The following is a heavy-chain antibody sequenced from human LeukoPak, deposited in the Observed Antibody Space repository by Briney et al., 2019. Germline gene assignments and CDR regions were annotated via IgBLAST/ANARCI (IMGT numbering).Heavy chain of an antibody. D-gene: IGHD3-9*01. CDR2: ISGSGGTT. CDR3: AKGLINDWSALEN. V-gene: IGHV3-23*01. CDR1: GFTFNNYA. J-gene: IGHJ4*02. Sequence: GGSLRLSCAASGFTFNNYAMTWVRQAPGQGLEWVSAISGSGGTTYYADSVRGRFTISRDNSKNTLYLQMNSLRAEDTAVYYCAKGLINDWSALENWGQGTLVIVSS.